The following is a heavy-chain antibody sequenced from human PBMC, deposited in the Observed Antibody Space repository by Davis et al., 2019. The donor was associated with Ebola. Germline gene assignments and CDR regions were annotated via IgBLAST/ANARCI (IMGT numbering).Heavy chain of an antibody. V-gene: IGHV4-34*01. J-gene: IGHJ6*03. D-gene: IGHD3-3*01. CDR2: INHSGST. CDR1: GGSFSGYY. Sequence: PSETLSLTCAVYGGSFSGYYWSWIRQPPGKGLEWIGEINHSGSTNYNPSLKSRVTISVDTSKNQFSLKLSSVTAADTAVYYCARGLTKTYYDFWSGPSQDYYYYYMDVWGKGTTVTVFS. CDR3: ARGLTKTYYDFWSGPSQDYYYYYMDV.